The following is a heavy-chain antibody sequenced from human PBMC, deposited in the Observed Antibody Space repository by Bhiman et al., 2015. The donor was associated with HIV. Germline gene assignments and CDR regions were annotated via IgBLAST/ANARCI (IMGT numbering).Heavy chain of an antibody. V-gene: IGHV3-30-3*01. CDR3: ARGPLNYYFDY. Sequence: QVQLVESGGGVVQPGRSLRLSCAASGFTFSSYAMHWVRQAPGKGLEWVAVISYDGSNKYYADSVKGRFTISRDSAKNTLYLQMNSLRAEDTAVYYCARGPLNYYFDYWGQGTLVTVSS. CDR1: GFTFSSYA. D-gene: IGHD1-7*01. CDR2: ISYDGSNK. J-gene: IGHJ4*02.